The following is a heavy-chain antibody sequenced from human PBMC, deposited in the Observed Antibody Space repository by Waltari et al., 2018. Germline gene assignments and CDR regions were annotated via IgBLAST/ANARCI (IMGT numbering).Heavy chain of an antibody. J-gene: IGHJ2*01. D-gene: IGHD6-6*01. CDR3: ARVFIAARPLTYWYFDL. Sequence: QVQLVQSGAEVKKPGASVKVSCKASGYTFTSYGISWVRPAPGQGLEWMGWISAYNGNTNYAQKLQGRVTMTTDTSTSTAYMELRSLRSDDTAVYYCARVFIAARPLTYWYFDLWGRGTLVTVSS. CDR2: ISAYNGNT. V-gene: IGHV1-18*04. CDR1: GYTFTSYG.